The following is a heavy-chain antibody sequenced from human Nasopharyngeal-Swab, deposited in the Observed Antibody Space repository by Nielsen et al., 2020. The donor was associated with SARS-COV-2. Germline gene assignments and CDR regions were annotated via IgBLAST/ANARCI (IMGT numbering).Heavy chain of an antibody. CDR3: AKDVADLISSGGAFDI. J-gene: IGHJ3*02. CDR1: GFTFSSYW. D-gene: IGHD6-19*01. CDR2: ISWNSGSI. V-gene: IGHV3-9*01. Sequence: SLKISCAASGFTFSSYWMSWVRQAPGKGLEWVSGISWNSGSIGYADSVKGRFTISRDNAKNSLYLQMNSLRAEDTALYYCAKDVADLISSGGAFDIWGQGTMVTVSS.